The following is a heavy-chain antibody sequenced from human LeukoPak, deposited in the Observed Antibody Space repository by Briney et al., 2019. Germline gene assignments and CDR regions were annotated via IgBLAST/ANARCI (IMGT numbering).Heavy chain of an antibody. CDR2: IYPGDSDT. D-gene: IGHD6-13*01. J-gene: IGHJ4*02. V-gene: IGHV5-51*01. CDR1: GYSFTNYW. CDR3: ARMLAASGSGFDY. Sequence: PGESLKISCEGSGYSFTNYWIGWVRQMPGKGLEWMGIIYPGDSDTRYSPSFQGQVTISADKSISTAYLQWSSLQASGTAMYYCARMLAASGSGFDYWGQGTLVTVA.